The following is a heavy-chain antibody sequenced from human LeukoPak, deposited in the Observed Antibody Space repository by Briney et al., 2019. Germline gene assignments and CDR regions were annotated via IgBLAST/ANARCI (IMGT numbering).Heavy chain of an antibody. CDR1: GYTFTDYA. J-gene: IGHJ4*02. V-gene: IGHV1-3*03. D-gene: IGHD6-19*01. CDR3: ARGGKQWRGGNYFDS. CDR2: ITTGRGET. Sequence: GASVKVSCKASGYTFTDYALHWVRQAPGQSPEWMGWITTGRGETRYSQEFQRRITFTRDTSASTAYMDLSDLRSEDTAVYYCARGGKQWRGGNYFDSWGQGTLVAVSS.